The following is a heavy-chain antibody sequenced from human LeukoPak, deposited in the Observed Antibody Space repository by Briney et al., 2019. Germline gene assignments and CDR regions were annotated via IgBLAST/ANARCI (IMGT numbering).Heavy chain of an antibody. V-gene: IGHV4-34*01. J-gene: IGHJ4*02. CDR1: GGSFTGYY. CDR3: ASLTTVTTY. D-gene: IGHD4-17*01. Sequence: PSETLSLTCAVYGGSFTGYYWSWIRQPPGRGLEWIGEINHSGSTNYNPSLKSRVTISVDTSKNQFSLKLSSVTAADTAVYYCASLTTVTTYWGQGTLVTVSS. CDR2: INHSGST.